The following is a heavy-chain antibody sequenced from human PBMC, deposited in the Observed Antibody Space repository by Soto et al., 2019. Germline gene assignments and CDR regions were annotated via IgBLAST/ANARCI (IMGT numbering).Heavy chain of an antibody. D-gene: IGHD5-12*01. Sequence: LSLTCAASGFTFSSYSMNWVRQAPGKGLEWVSYISSSSTIYYADSVKGRFTISRDNAKNSLYLQMNSLRDEDTAVYYCARESGYDDAFDIWGQGTMVTVSS. V-gene: IGHV3-48*02. J-gene: IGHJ3*02. CDR1: GFTFSSYS. CDR2: ISSSSTI. CDR3: ARESGYDDAFDI.